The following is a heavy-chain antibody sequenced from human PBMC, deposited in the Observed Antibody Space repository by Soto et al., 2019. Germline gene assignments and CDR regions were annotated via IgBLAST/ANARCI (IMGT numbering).Heavy chain of an antibody. V-gene: IGHV3-53*01. D-gene: IGHD3-22*01. CDR2: IYSGGST. Sequence: GGSLRLSCAASGFTVSRNYMSWVRQAPGKGLEWVSVIYSGGSTYYADSVKGRFTISRDNSKNTLYLQMSSLRAEDTAVYYCARGTSSGYYDFDYWGQGTLVTVSS. CDR1: GFTVSRNY. CDR3: ARGTSSGYYDFDY. J-gene: IGHJ4*02.